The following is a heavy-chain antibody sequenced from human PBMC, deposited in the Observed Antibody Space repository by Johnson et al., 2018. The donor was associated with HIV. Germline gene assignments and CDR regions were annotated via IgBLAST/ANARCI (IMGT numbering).Heavy chain of an antibody. CDR3: TTDQVGRNYGGKYHI. J-gene: IGHJ3*02. D-gene: IGHD1-7*01. Sequence: VHLVESGGGLVQPGRSLRLSCTASGFTFGDYAMSWVRQAPGKGLEWVGFIRSKAYGGTTEYAASVKGRFTISRDDSKNTLYLQMNSLKIEDTAVYYCTTDQVGRNYGGKYHIWGQGTMVTVSS. CDR2: IRSKAYGGTT. CDR1: GFTFGDYA. V-gene: IGHV3-49*04.